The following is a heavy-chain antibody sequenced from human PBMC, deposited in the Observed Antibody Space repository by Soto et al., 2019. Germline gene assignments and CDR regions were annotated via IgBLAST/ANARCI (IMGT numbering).Heavy chain of an antibody. D-gene: IGHD2-2*01. Sequence: PGGSLRLSCVGSGFTFSSYGMHWVCQAPGKGLECVAVISDTGSSHYYAASVEGRFTISRENSKNTLSLHMDRLRVEDTAVYYCAKDRGGDCPDNSCYFGADYWGQGTPVTVSS. V-gene: IGHV3-30*18. J-gene: IGHJ4*02. CDR3: AKDRGGDCPDNSCYFGADY. CDR2: ISDTGSSH. CDR1: GFTFSSYG.